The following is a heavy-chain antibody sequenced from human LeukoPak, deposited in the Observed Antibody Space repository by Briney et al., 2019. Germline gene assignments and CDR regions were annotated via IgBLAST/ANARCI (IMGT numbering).Heavy chain of an antibody. CDR2: INPSGGST. J-gene: IGHJ6*02. D-gene: IGHD3-9*01. Sequence: ASVKVSCKASGYTFTNYYMHWVRQAPGQGFEWMGMINPSGGSTSYAQKFQGRVTMTRDTSTSTVYMELSSLRSVDTAVYYCARAEDFLTGYARIYYGMGVWGQGTTVTVSS. CDR3: ARAEDFLTGYARIYYGMGV. CDR1: GYTFTNYY. V-gene: IGHV1-46*01.